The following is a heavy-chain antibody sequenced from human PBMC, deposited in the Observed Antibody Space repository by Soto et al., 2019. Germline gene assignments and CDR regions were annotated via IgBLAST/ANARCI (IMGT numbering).Heavy chain of an antibody. D-gene: IGHD1-26*01. CDR1: GFTFSSYA. V-gene: IGHV3-23*01. J-gene: IGHJ4*02. CDR2: ISGSGGST. CDR3: AKDQEIVGAISGVDY. Sequence: EVQLLESGGGLVQPGGSLRLSCAASGFTFSSYAMSWVRQAPGKGLEWVSAISGSGGSTYYADSVKGRFTISRDYSKNTLYLQMNSLRAEDTAVYYCAKDQEIVGAISGVDYWCQGTLVTVSS.